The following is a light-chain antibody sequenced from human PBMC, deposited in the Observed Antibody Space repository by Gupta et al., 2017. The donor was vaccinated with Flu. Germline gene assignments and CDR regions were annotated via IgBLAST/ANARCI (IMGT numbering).Light chain of an antibody. CDR3: QQYGISPST. V-gene: IGKV3-20*01. J-gene: IGKJ1*01. Sequence: DIVFAPSPGTLSLSPGERATPSCRASQTVSSSYLAWYRQKPGQTPRLLIYGASTRATGIPDRFSGSGSGTDFTLTISRLEPEDFAVYYCQQYGISPSTFGQGTKVEIK. CDR1: QTVSSSY. CDR2: GAS.